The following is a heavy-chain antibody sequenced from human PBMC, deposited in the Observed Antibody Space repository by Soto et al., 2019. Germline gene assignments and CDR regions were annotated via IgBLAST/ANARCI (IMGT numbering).Heavy chain of an antibody. Sequence: QVLLQESGPGLVKPSETLSLTCTVSGGSISSSSYYWGWIRQPPGKGLEWIGSDYYRGNTYYNPYIKSRVTNYVDTSKNQFALKQYSVTAADRALYYCARHKDTSSRYLLPDYWGQGTLVTVSS. J-gene: IGHJ4*02. V-gene: IGHV4-39*01. CDR1: GGSISSSSYY. D-gene: IGHD6-13*01. CDR2: DYYRGNT. CDR3: ARHKDTSSRYLLPDY.